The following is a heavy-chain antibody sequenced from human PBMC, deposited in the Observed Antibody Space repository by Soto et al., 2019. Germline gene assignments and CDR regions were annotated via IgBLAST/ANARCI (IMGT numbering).Heavy chain of an antibody. V-gene: IGHV4-31*03. D-gene: IGHD6-6*01. CDR1: GGSISSGGYY. CDR2: IYYSGST. Sequence: PSETLSLTCTVSGGSISSGGYYWSWIRQHPGKGLEWIGYIYYSGSTYYNPSLKSRVTISVDTSKNQFSLKLSSVTAADTAVYYCARDDSSSGIDYWGQGTLVTVSS. CDR3: ARDDSSSGIDY. J-gene: IGHJ4*02.